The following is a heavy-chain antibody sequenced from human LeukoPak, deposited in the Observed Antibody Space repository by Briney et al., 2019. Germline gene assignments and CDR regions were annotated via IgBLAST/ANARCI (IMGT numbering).Heavy chain of an antibody. CDR1: RFTFRDYV. CDR2: IAHDSSQK. J-gene: IGHJ2*01. V-gene: IGHV3-30*18. Sequence: GGSLRLSCAASRFTFRDYVMHWVRQAPGKGLEWVAVIAHDSSQKYYADSVKGRFSIPRDNSKNTLYLDMTSLTTEDTAVYFCAKDGASNSYWYFDLWGRGTLVTV. D-gene: IGHD4/OR15-4a*01. CDR3: AKDGASNSYWYFDL.